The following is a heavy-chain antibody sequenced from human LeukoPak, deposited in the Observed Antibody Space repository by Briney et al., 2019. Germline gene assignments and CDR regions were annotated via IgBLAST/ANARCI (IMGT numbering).Heavy chain of an antibody. CDR1: GFTVTSTY. D-gene: IGHD2-15*01. Sequence: GGSLRLSCAASGFTVTSTYMAWVRQAPGKGLECVSGIYGGGRTYYADSVKGRFIISREHFKNTLDLQMNSLRAEDTAVYFWGGGVKDIRNYYFYDYGGQGTLVTVSS. J-gene: IGHJ4*02. CDR3: GGGVKDIRNYYFYDY. V-gene: IGHV3-53*01. CDR2: IYGGGRT.